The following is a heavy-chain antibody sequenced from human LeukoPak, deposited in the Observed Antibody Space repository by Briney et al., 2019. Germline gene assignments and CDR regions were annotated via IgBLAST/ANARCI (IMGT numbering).Heavy chain of an antibody. D-gene: IGHD2-2*01. CDR2: INHSGST. CDR1: GGSFSGYY. Sequence: SETLSLTCAVYGGSFSGYYWSWIRQPPGKGLEWIGEINHSGSTNYNPSLKSRVTISVDTSKNQFSLKLSSVTAADTAVYYCARGALLHCSSTSCYPYYYYYYMDVWGKGTTVTVSS. V-gene: IGHV4-34*01. CDR3: ARGALLHCSSTSCYPYYYYYYMDV. J-gene: IGHJ6*03.